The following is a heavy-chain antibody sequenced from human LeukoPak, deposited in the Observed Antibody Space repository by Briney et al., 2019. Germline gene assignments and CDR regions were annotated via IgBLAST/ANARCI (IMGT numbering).Heavy chain of an antibody. CDR2: IHHSGGT. V-gene: IGHV4-34*01. D-gene: IGHD3-10*01. Sequence: PSETLSLTCAVYGESMIGHYWTWIRQPPGKRLEWIGEIHHSGGTNYNPSLKNRLTMSIDMSQHLCSLKLKSVTAADTAVYYCARATASGSGRAYDHWAQGNLVPVSS. CDR1: GESMIGHY. J-gene: IGHJ4*02. CDR3: ARATASGSGRAYDH.